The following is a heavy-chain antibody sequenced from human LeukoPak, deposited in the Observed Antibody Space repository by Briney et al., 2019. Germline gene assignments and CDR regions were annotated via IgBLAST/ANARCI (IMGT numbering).Heavy chain of an antibody. CDR2: IFYSGST. Sequence: SETLPLTCTVSGASVSSSSYYWEWIRQPPGKGLEWVGSIFYSGSTSYNPSLKSRVTMSVDTSKNQFSLRLNSVTATDTAVYYCATRRSGSYPYYWGQGTLVTVSS. CDR1: GASVSSSSYY. D-gene: IGHD1-26*01. V-gene: IGHV4-39*01. J-gene: IGHJ4*02. CDR3: ATRRSGSYPYY.